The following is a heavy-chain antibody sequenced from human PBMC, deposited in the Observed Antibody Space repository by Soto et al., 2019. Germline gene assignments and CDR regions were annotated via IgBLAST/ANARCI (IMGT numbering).Heavy chain of an antibody. Sequence: PGGSLRISCAASGLTVSNNYMTWVRQAPGKGLEWVSLIYSGGSTFYADSVKGRFTISRDNSKNTLFLQMNSLRAEDTAVYFCATYTSLDCWGQGTLVIVYS. J-gene: IGHJ4*02. V-gene: IGHV3-53*01. CDR3: ATYTSLDC. CDR2: IYSGGST. CDR1: GLTVSNNY. D-gene: IGHD2-2*01.